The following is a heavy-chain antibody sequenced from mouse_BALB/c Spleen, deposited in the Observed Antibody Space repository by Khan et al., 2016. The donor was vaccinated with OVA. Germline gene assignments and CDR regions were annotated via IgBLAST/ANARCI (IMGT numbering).Heavy chain of an antibody. D-gene: IGHD1-2*01. J-gene: IGHJ3*01. V-gene: IGHV1-77*01. Sequence: QVQLKQSGAELARPGASVKLSCKASGYTFTDYYINWVKQRTGQGLEWIGEISPGSGDTYYNEKFKGKATLTADNSSSTAYMQLSILTCEASAVYFCARRNYCGYTFAYWGQGTLVTVSA. CDR1: GYTFTDYY. CDR2: ISPGSGDT. CDR3: ARRNYCGYTFAY.